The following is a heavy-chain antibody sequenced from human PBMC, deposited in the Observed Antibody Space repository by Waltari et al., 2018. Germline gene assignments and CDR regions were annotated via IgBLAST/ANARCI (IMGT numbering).Heavy chain of an antibody. CDR1: GFPFRSYA. CDR3: AKEAYSGSYYENY. V-gene: IGHV3-30*02. CDR2: IRYDGINK. J-gene: IGHJ4*02. Sequence: QVQLVESGGGVVQPGGSLRLPCAASGFPFRSYAMHWVRQAPGKGLDWVAFIRYDGINKYYADSVKGRFTISRDNSKSTLYLQMNSLRADDTAVYYCAKEAYSGSYYENYWGQGTLVTVSS. D-gene: IGHD1-26*01.